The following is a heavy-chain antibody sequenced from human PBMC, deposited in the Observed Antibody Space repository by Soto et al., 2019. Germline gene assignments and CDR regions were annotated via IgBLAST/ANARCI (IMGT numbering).Heavy chain of an antibody. CDR3: ARFCQLVRSVWFDP. J-gene: IGHJ5*02. CDR1: GGTFSSYA. Sequence: ASDPFSCKPSGGTFSSYAISWGRQAPGPGHEWMGGIIPIFGTANYAQKFRGRVTITADESTSTAYMELSSLRSEDTAVYYCARFCQLVRSVWFDPWGQGTLVTVSS. V-gene: IGHV1-69*13. CDR2: IIPIFGTA. D-gene: IGHD6-6*01.